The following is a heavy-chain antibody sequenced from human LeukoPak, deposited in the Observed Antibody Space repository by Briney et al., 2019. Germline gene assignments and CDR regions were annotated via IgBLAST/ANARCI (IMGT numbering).Heavy chain of an antibody. CDR3: ARVSDYYDTSGYYYAFDY. D-gene: IGHD3-22*01. J-gene: IGHJ4*02. Sequence: SETLSLTCTVSGGSISGYYWSWIRQPPGKGLEWIAYIYYNGATSYSPSLKSRVTISVDKSKNQFSLTLSSVTAADTALYYCARVSDYYDTSGYYYAFDYWGQGTLVTVSS. V-gene: IGHV4-59*12. CDR1: GGSISGYY. CDR2: IYYNGAT.